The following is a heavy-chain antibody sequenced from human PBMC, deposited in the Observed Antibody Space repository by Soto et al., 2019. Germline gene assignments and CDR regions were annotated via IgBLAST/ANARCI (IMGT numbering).Heavy chain of an antibody. V-gene: IGHV4-30-2*01. D-gene: IGHD2-2*01. J-gene: IGHJ5*02. CDR3: ARVPDR. CDR1: GGSISSGGYS. Sequence: SETLSLTCAVSGGSISSGGYSWSWIRQPPGKGLEWIGYIYHSGSAYYNPSLKSRVTISVDRSKNQFSLKLSSVTAADTAVYYCARVPDRWGQGTLVTVSS. CDR2: IYHSGSA.